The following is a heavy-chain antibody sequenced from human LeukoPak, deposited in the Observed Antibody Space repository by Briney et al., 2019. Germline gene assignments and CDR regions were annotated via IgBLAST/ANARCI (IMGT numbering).Heavy chain of an antibody. J-gene: IGHJ4*01. CDR1: GGSISSTTYP. D-gene: IGHD3-3*01. V-gene: IGHV4-61*02. CDR2: IYLTGNT. Sequence: PSETLSLTCSVSGGSISSTTYPWGWMRQPAGKGLEWIGRIYLTGNTNYNPSLKNRVSISLDSSNNQVSLSLTSVTAADTAVYYCARERFVGSGFPKFYFDFWGHGALVTVSS. CDR3: ARERFVGSGFPKFYFDF.